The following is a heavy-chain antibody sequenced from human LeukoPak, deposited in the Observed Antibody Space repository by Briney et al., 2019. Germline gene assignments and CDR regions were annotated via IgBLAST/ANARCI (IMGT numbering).Heavy chain of an antibody. V-gene: IGHV4-30-4*01. Sequence: SETLSLTCTVSGGSISSGDYYWSWIRQPPGKGLEWIGYIYYSGSTYYNPSLKSRVTISVDTSKNQFSLKLSSVTAADTAVYYCARERATTVSIGYWGQGTLVTVSS. J-gene: IGHJ4*02. CDR2: IYYSGST. D-gene: IGHD4-17*01. CDR1: GGSISSGDYY. CDR3: ARERATTVSIGY.